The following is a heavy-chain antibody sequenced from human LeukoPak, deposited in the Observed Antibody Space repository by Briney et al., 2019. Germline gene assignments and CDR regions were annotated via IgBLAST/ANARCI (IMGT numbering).Heavy chain of an antibody. CDR2: ISGYNGNT. V-gene: IGHV1-18*04. Sequence: ASVKVSCKISGYTFTGYYMHWVRQARGQRIEGMGWISGYNGNTKYVQKLQGRVTMTTDTSTSTAYMELRSLRSDDPAVYYCARDLTHRRNYDNSGYQIVPAFWGQGTLVTVSS. CDR1: GYTFTGYY. D-gene: IGHD3-22*01. J-gene: IGHJ4*02. CDR3: ARDLTHRRNYDNSGYQIVPAF.